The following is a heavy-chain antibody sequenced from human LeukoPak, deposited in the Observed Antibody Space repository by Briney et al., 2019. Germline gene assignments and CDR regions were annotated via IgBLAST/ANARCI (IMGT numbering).Heavy chain of an antibody. J-gene: IGHJ6*03. D-gene: IGHD2-15*01. CDR1: GYSISSGYY. V-gene: IGHV4-38-2*02. Sequence: SETLSLTCTVSGYSISSGYYWSWIRQPQGKALEWMGEINHSGSTNYNPSLKSRVTISVDTSKNQFSLKLCSVTAADTAVYYCARPRYCSGGSCYLYYYYYMDVWGKGTTVTVSS. CDR2: INHSGST. CDR3: ARPRYCSGGSCYLYYYYYMDV.